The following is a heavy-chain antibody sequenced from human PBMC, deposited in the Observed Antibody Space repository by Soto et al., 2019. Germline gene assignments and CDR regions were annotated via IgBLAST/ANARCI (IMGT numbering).Heavy chain of an antibody. Sequence: PSETLSLTCTVSGGSISSSSYYWGWIRQPPGKGLEWIGSIYYSGSTYYNPSLKSRVTISVDTSKNQFSLKLSSVTAADTAVYYCARGSTGYSSSWYRDWGQGTLVTVAS. CDR3: ARGSTGYSSSWYRD. D-gene: IGHD6-13*01. CDR2: IYYSGST. J-gene: IGHJ4*02. V-gene: IGHV4-39*01. CDR1: GGSISSSSYY.